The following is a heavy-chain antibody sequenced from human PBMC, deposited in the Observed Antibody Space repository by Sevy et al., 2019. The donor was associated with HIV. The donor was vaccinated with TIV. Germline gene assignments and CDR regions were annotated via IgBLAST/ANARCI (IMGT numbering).Heavy chain of an antibody. CDR3: ARDRYSSSRACDY. V-gene: IGHV3-30-3*01. CDR1: GFTFSSYA. CDR2: IAYDGSNK. D-gene: IGHD6-6*01. Sequence: GGSLRLSCAASGFTFSSYAMHWVRQAPGKGLEWVAVIAYDGSNKYYADSVKGRFTISRDNSKNTLYLQMISLRAEDTAVYYCARDRYSSSRACDYWGQEPWSPSPQ. J-gene: IGHJ4*01.